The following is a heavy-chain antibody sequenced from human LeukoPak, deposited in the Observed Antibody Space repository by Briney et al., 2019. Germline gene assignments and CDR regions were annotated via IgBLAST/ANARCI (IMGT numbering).Heavy chain of an antibody. CDR3: VKVAGLLGAPYFFDY. CDR2: VSGGGGST. D-gene: IGHD3-3*01. Sequence: GGSLRLSCAASGFTFSSHAMNWVRQAPGKGLEWVSAVSGGGGSTYYVDSVKGRFTISRDNSKNTLYLQMNSLRAEDTAVYYCVKVAGLLGAPYFFDYWGQGTLVTVSS. J-gene: IGHJ4*02. CDR1: GFTFSSHA. V-gene: IGHV3-23*01.